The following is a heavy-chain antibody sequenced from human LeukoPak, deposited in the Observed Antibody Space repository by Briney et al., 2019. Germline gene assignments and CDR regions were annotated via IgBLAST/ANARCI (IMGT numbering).Heavy chain of an antibody. CDR3: ARDPADGYCSGGTCSDY. CDR1: GFTFRNYL. CDR2: IKEDGSEK. V-gene: IGHV3-7*03. D-gene: IGHD2-15*01. Sequence: PGGSLRLSCAASGFTFRNYLMTWVRQAPGKGLEWVANIKEDGSEKYYVDSVKGRFTISRDNAENSLSLQMNSLRAEDTAVYYCARDPADGYCSGGTCSDYWGQGTLVTVSS. J-gene: IGHJ4*02.